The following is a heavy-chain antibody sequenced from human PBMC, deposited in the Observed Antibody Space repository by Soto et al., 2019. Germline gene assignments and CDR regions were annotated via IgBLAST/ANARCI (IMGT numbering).Heavy chain of an antibody. V-gene: IGHV6-1*01. CDR1: GDSVSSNSAA. CDR2: TYYRSKWYN. D-gene: IGHD1-7*01. Sequence: SQTLSLTCAISGDSVSSNSAAWNWIRQSPSGGLEWLGRTYYRSKWYNDYAVSVKSRITINPDTSTTQFSLQLNSVTPEDTAVYYCARDHSGRFVTGTTYAFDYWGQGTLVTVSS. J-gene: IGHJ4*02. CDR3: ARDHSGRFVTGTTYAFDY.